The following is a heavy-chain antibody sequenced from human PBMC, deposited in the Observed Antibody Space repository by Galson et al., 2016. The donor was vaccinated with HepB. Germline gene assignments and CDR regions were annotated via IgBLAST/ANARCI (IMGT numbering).Heavy chain of an antibody. V-gene: IGHV3-33*01. CDR2: ILYDGSKK. J-gene: IGHJ5*02. CDR1: GFTFSRYG. D-gene: IGHD3-3*01. Sequence: SLRHSCAASGFTFSRYGMHWVRQAPGKGLEWVAVILYDGSKKYYADSVKGRFTISRDNSKNTLYLQMNSLRAEDTAVYYCARDSFTIFGVTPNWFDPWGQGTLVTVSS. CDR3: ARDSFTIFGVTPNWFDP.